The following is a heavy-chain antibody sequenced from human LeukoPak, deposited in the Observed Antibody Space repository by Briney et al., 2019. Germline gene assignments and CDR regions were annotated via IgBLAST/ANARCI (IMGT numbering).Heavy chain of an antibody. J-gene: IGHJ5*02. CDR3: ARGVPPFSDWFDP. D-gene: IGHD3-10*01. CDR2: IYYTGDT. Sequence: SETLSLTCTVSGGSIISDDYYWSWTRQAPGKGLEYIGYIYYTGDTHYNPSLKSRVTISLDTSKNQFSLRLNSVTAADTAVYYCARGVPPFSDWFDPWGQGTLVTVSS. V-gene: IGHV4-30-4*08. CDR1: GGSIISDDYY.